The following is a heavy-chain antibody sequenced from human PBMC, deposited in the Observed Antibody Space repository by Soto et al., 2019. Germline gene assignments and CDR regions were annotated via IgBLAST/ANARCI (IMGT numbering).Heavy chain of an antibody. CDR2: ISSSSSYI. J-gene: IGHJ6*02. CDR1: GFTFSSYI. D-gene: IGHD6-6*01. CDR3: ARDRSIAARNYYYYGMDV. V-gene: IGHV3-21*01. Sequence: GGSLRLSCAASGFTFSSYIMNWVRQAPGKGLEWVSSISSSSSYIYYADSVKGRFTISRDNAKNSLYLQMNSMRAEDTAVYYCARDRSIAARNYYYYGMDVWGQGTTVTV.